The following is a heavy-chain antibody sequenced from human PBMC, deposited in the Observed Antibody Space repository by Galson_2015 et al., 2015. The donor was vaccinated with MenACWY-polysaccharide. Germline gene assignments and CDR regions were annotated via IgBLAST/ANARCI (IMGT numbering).Heavy chain of an antibody. CDR1: GDSVSSNTAA. D-gene: IGHD3-16*01. Sequence: CAISGDSVSSNTAAWNWIRQSPSRGLEWLGRTYYRSNWSSDYALSVRGRITINADTPKNQFSLKLNSVTAADTAVYYCARGGRAISNRNWFDPWGQGTLVTVSS. J-gene: IGHJ5*02. CDR3: ARGGRAISNRNWFDP. V-gene: IGHV6-1*01. CDR2: TYYRSNWSS.